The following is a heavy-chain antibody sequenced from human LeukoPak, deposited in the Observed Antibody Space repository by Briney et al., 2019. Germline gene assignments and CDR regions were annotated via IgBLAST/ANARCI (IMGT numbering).Heavy chain of an antibody. J-gene: IGHJ4*02. CDR1: GFTFSSYW. CDR3: AREVTPYY. D-gene: IGHD2-15*01. V-gene: IGHV3-7*01. Sequence: GGSLRLSCATSGFTFSSYWMTWVRQAPGKGLEWVTNIKQDGSEEYYVDSVKGRFTISRDNAKNSLFLQMNSLRAEDTAVYYCAREVTPYYWGQGTLVTVSS. CDR2: IKQDGSEE.